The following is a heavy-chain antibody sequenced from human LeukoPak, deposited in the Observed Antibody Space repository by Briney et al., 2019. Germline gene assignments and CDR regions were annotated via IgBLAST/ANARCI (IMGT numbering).Heavy chain of an antibody. D-gene: IGHD2-2*01. J-gene: IGHJ4*02. V-gene: IGHV5-51*01. Sequence: GESLKISCKGSGYSLTSYWIGWVRQMPGKGLEWMGIIYPGDSDTRYSPSFQGQVTISADKSISSAYLQWSSLKASDTAMYYCARPSRGVYCSSTSCYAVDGGYFDYWGQGTLVTVSS. CDR3: ARPSRGVYCSSTSCYAVDGGYFDY. CDR1: GYSLTSYW. CDR2: IYPGDSDT.